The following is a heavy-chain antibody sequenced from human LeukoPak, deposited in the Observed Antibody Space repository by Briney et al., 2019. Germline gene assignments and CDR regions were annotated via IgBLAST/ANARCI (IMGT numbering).Heavy chain of an antibody. V-gene: IGHV3-7*05. CDR3: ARDQGGGGFDY. J-gene: IGHJ4*02. CDR2: IKQDGSEK. D-gene: IGHD3-16*01. Sequence: AGGSLRHFGAASGLTVSSDWMSWVRQAPGKGLEWVANIKQDGSEKYYVDSVKGRFTISRDNAKNSLYLQMNSLRAEYTAVYYCARDQGGGGFDYWGQGTLVTVSS. CDR1: GLTVSSDW.